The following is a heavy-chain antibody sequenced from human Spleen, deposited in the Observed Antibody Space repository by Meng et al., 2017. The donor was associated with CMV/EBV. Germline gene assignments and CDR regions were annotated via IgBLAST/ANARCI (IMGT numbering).Heavy chain of an antibody. D-gene: IGHD2-2*02. CDR2: VNPNSGNT. CDR1: YTFTSYD. CDR3: ARDNIVIIPAAVPAFFDY. J-gene: IGHJ4*02. Sequence: YTFTSYDIYWVRQAAGQGLECMGWVNPNSGNTGYGQKFQDRVSMTRDTSMSTAYMELRSLRSDDTAVYSCARDNIVIIPAAVPAFFDYWGQGTLVTVSS. V-gene: IGHV1-8*01.